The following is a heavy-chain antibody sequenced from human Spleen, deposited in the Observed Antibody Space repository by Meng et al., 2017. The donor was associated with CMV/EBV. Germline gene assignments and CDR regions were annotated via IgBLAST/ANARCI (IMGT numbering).Heavy chain of an antibody. CDR3: ARVRNWGYLDAFDI. J-gene: IGHJ3*02. CDR2: IYYSGST. Sequence: SETLSLTCTVSGGSISSYYWSWIRQPPGKGLEWIGYIYYSGSTNYNPSLKSRVTISLDTSRNQFSLKFSSVTAADTAVYYCARVRNWGYLDAFDIWGQGTMVTVSS. CDR1: GGSISSYY. V-gene: IGHV4-59*01. D-gene: IGHD7-27*01.